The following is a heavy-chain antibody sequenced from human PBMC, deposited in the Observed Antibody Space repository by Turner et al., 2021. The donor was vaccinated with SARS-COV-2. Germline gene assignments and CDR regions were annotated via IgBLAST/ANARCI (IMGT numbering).Heavy chain of an antibody. CDR2: IWYDGSNK. J-gene: IGHJ3*02. D-gene: IGHD3-22*01. CDR1: GFTLSRYG. V-gene: IGHV3-33*01. CDR3: ARDHYYDSSGYPLYSFDI. Sequence: VQLVEAGGGVVQPGTSLSLYCAASGFTLSRYGMHCVRQSPGKGLEWVAVIWYDGSNKHYADSVKVRFTISRDNSKNTLYLQMNSLRAEDTAVYYCARDHYYDSSGYPLYSFDIWGQVTMFTIST.